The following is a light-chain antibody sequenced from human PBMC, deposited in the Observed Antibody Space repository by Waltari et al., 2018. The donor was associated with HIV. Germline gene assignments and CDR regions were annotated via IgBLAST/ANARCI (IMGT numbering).Light chain of an antibody. CDR3: QQYNNWPLT. V-gene: IGKV3-15*01. CDR2: GAS. J-gene: IGKJ4*01. CDR1: QSVSSN. Sequence: EIVMTKTPATLSVSPGERATLSCRPSQSVSSNLAWYQQKPGQAPRLLIYGASTRATGIPARFSGSGSGTEFTLTISSLQSEDFAVYYCQQYNNWPLTFGGGTKVEIK.